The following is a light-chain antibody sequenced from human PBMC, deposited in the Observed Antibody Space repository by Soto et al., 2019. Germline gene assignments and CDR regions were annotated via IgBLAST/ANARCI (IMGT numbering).Light chain of an antibody. Sequence: EIVLTQSPDTLPLSPGARATLSCRASPSVSAYVSYLAWYQQKPGQAPRLLIYDASTRAAGIPARFSGSGSGTEFTLTISSLQSEDFAVYYCQQYSNWPLVFGGGTKVDIK. CDR2: DAS. J-gene: IGKJ4*01. CDR3: QQYSNWPLV. CDR1: PSVSAYVSY. V-gene: IGKV3-15*01.